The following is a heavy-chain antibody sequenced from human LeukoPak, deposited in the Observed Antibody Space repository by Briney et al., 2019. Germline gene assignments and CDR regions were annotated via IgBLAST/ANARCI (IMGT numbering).Heavy chain of an antibody. CDR3: ARGGSDTAMAHDY. CDR2: ISHDGSNK. V-gene: IGHV3-30-3*01. J-gene: IGHJ4*02. D-gene: IGHD5-18*01. CDR1: GFTYSSYA. Sequence: GGSLRLSCAASGFTYSSYAMHWVRQAPGKGLEWVAVISHDGSNKYYADSVKGRFTISRDNSKNTLYLQVNSLRAEDTAVYFCARGGSDTAMAHDYWGQGTLVIVSS.